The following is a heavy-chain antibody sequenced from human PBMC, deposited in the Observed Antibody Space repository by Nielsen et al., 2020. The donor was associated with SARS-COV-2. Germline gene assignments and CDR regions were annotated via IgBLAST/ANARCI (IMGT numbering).Heavy chain of an antibody. CDR1: GLTFSSYW. J-gene: IGHJ4*02. V-gene: IGHV3-74*01. Sequence: GGSLRLSCAASGLTFSSYWMHWVRQAPGKGLVWVSRINSDGSSTSYADSVKGRFTISRDNAKNTLYLQMNSLRAEDTAVYYCARAPPGFGELPFDYWGQGTLVTVSS. CDR3: ARAPPGFGELPFDY. CDR2: INSDGSST. D-gene: IGHD3-10*01.